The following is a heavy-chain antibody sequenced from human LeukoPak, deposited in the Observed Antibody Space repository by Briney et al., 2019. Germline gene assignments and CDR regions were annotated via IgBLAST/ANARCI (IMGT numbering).Heavy chain of an antibody. Sequence: ASVKVSCKASGYTFTGYYMHWVRQAPGQGLEWMGWINPNSGGTNYAQKFQGRVTMTRDTSISTAYMELSRLRSDDTAVYYCARTGTSAFCGRDCYSFDYWGQGTLVAVSS. CDR3: ARTGTSAFCGRDCYSFDY. J-gene: IGHJ4*02. D-gene: IGHD2-21*02. CDR1: GYTFTGYY. V-gene: IGHV1-2*02. CDR2: INPNSGGT.